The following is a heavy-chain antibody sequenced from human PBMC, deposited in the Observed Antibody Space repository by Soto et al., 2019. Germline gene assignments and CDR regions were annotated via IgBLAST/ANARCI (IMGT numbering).Heavy chain of an antibody. CDR2: IIPIFGTT. CDR3: AKDGGADGYFGNWLDP. CDR1: GGTFSNYA. D-gene: IGHD5-12*01. J-gene: IGHJ5*02. V-gene: IGHV1-69*15. Sequence: QFQLVQSGAEVKKPGSSVKVSCKASGGTFSNYAITWVRQAPGQGLEWVGRIIPIFGTTNVAQKFQGRVTITADESTTTANMELSGLTSDDTAVYYCAKDGGADGYFGNWLDPWGQGTLVNVSS.